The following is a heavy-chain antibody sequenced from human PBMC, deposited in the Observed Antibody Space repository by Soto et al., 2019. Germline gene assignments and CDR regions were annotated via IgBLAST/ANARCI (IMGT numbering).Heavy chain of an antibody. CDR3: ARRRPPLDY. CDR2: IYYSGST. V-gene: IGHV4-59*08. J-gene: IGHJ4*02. Sequence: PSETLSLTCTVSGGSISSYYWSWIRQPPGKGLEWIGYIYYSGSTNYNPSLKSRVTISVDTSKNQFSLKLSSVTAADTAVYYCARRRPPLDYWGQGTLVTVSS. CDR1: GGSISSYY.